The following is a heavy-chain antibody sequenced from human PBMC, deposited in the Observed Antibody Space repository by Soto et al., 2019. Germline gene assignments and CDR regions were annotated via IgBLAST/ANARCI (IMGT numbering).Heavy chain of an antibody. J-gene: IGHJ5*02. D-gene: IGHD4-17*01. Sequence: QVQLVQSGAEVKKPGSSVKVSCKASGGTFSSYAISWVRQAPGQGLEWMGGIIPIFGTANYAQKFQGRVTITADESTSTAYMELSSLRSEDTAVYYGAILRGYGGNTMNWFDPWGQGTLVTVSS. CDR2: IIPIFGTA. V-gene: IGHV1-69*01. CDR1: GGTFSSYA. CDR3: AILRGYGGNTMNWFDP.